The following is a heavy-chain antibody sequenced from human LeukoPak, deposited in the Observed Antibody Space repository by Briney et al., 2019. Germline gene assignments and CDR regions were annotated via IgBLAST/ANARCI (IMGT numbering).Heavy chain of an antibody. D-gene: IGHD3-10*01. CDR2: IKQDGSEK. V-gene: IGHV3-7*03. CDR3: ARDLPWFGELFSYYFDY. CDR1: GFTFSSYW. Sequence: GGSLRLSCAASGFTFSSYWMSWVRQAPGKGLEWVANIKQDGSEKYHVDSVKGRFTISRDNAKNSLYLQMNSLRAEDTAVYYCARDLPWFGELFSYYFDYWGQGTLVTVSS. J-gene: IGHJ4*02.